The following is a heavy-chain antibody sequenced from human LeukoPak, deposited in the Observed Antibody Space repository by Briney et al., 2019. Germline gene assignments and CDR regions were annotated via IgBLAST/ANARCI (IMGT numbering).Heavy chain of an antibody. CDR1: GITTHYW. Sequence: GRPLRLSVTASGITTHYWLNGVRHPPPKKLEWVANIDRDGRVQHYIASLEGRFTISRDSAKNSLALQMHSLRAEDTAVYYCTGGSDKVLSGEYCYYMDVWGKGTTVTVSS. CDR3: TGGSDKVLSGEYCYYMDV. V-gene: IGHV3-7*01. D-gene: IGHD2/OR15-2a*01. CDR2: IDRDGRVQ. J-gene: IGHJ6*03.